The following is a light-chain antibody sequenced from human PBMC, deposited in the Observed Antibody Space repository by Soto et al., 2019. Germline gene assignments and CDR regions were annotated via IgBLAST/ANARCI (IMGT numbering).Light chain of an antibody. V-gene: IGLV1-51*02. J-gene: IGLJ2*01. Sequence: QSVLTQPPSVSAAPGQKVTISCSGSSSNIGSNYVSWYQQLPGAAPKLLIYENYERPSGIPDRFSGSKSGTSATLDITGLQPGDEADYYCGAWDNSLTGGVFGGGTKLTVL. CDR2: ENY. CDR1: SSNIGSNY. CDR3: GAWDNSLTGGV.